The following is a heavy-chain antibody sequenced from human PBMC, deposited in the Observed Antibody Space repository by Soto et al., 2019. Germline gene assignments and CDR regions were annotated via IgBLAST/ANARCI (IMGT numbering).Heavy chain of an antibody. CDR3: ARLIGDSWLDS. J-gene: IGHJ5*01. CDR1: GGSISSSNYY. V-gene: IGHV4-39*01. CDR2: IYYSGST. Sequence: SETLSLTCTVSGGSISSSNYYWGWIRQPPGKGLEWIGSIYYSGSTYYNPSLKSRVTISADTSNNQLSLQLNSVTPDDTAVYYCARLIGDSWLDSWGQGTLVTVS.